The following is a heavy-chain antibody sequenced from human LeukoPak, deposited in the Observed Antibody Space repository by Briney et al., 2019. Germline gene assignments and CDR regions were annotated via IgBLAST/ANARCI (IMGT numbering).Heavy chain of an antibody. V-gene: IGHV1-2*02. CDR3: ARDNHYYDSSGSGPPGLNAFDI. Sequence: ASVKVSCKASGYTFTGYYMHWVRQAPGQGLEWMGWINPNSGGTNYAQKFQGRVTMTRDTSISTAYMELSRLRSDDTALYYCARDNHYYDSSGSGPPGLNAFDIWGQGTMVTVSS. J-gene: IGHJ3*02. D-gene: IGHD3-22*01. CDR2: INPNSGGT. CDR1: GYTFTGYY.